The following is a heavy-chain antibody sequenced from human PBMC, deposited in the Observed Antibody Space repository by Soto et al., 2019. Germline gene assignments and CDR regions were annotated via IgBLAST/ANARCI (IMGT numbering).Heavy chain of an antibody. D-gene: IGHD6-19*01. CDR1: GFTFSSYS. J-gene: IGHJ5*02. Sequence: GGSLRLSCAASGFTFSSYSMNWVRQAPGKGLEWVSSITSNSVFIYYADSVKGRFTISRDNAKNSVYLQMNSLRAEDTAVYYCARDRDSSGWPHGSWGQGTLVTVSS. CDR3: ARDRDSSGWPHGS. V-gene: IGHV3-21*01. CDR2: ITSNSVFI.